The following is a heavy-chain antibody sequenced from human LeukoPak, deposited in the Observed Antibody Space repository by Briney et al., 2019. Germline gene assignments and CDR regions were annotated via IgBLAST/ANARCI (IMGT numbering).Heavy chain of an antibody. V-gene: IGHV3-43*01. Sequence: PGGSLRLSCAASGFTFHHYSMHWVRQPPGKGLEWVSLISWDGGITYYADSVRGRFTTSRDNSKNSLSLEMNSLRTEDTALYYCAKDSNTGGYSFGSWGQGTLVTVTS. CDR2: ISWDGGIT. J-gene: IGHJ4*02. CDR3: AKDSNTGGYSFGS. D-gene: IGHD5-12*01. CDR1: GFTFHHYS.